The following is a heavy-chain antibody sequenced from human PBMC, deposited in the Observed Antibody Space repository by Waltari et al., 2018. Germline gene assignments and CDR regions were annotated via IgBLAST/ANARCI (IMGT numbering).Heavy chain of an antibody. CDR2: MQYRGST. CDR1: GGSISTNYN. D-gene: IGHD4-17*01. Sequence: QLQLQESGPGLVKPSETLSLTCTVSGGSISTNYNWGWIRQPPGKGLEWMGNMQYRGSTFYNPARKRRVTISLDTSKNQFSLRLSSVGAADTAVYFCGRIAFGDDGGYFQHWGQGTLVTVSS. V-gene: IGHV4-39*01. J-gene: IGHJ1*01. CDR3: GRIAFGDDGGYFQH.